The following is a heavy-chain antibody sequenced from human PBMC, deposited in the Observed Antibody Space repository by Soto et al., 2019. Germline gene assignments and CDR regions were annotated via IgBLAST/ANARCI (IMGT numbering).Heavy chain of an antibody. CDR1: GFTFSNAW. CDR3: ARHPGGGNWVDP. CDR2: IRSIPDGGTA. J-gene: IGHJ5*02. V-gene: IGHV3-15*07. D-gene: IGHD3-16*01. Sequence: EVQLVESGGGLAQPGGSLRLSCATSGFTFSNAWMNWVRQPPGKGLEWVGRIRSIPDGGTADYAAPLQGRFIISRDDSKNTLYLQINSLITDDTAVDYCARHPGGGNWVDPWGQGTLVTVS.